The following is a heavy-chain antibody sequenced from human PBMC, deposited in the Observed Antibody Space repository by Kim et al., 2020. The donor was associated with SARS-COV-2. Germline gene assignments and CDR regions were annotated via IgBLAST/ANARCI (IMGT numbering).Heavy chain of an antibody. V-gene: IGHV3-33*06. J-gene: IGHJ4*02. D-gene: IGHD3-9*01. CDR3: AKVSYDILTGSLGGYYFDY. Sequence: GRFTISRDNSKNTLYLQMNSLRAEDTAVYYCAKVSYDILTGSLGGYYFDYWGQGTLVTVSS.